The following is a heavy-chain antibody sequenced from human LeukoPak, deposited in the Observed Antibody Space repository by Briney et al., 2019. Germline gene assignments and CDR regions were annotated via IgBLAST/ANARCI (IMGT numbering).Heavy chain of an antibody. CDR3: ARAPAEIGGYYPEYFRH. CDR2: IKSDGST. Sequence: PAGSLRLSCAASGFTFSRYWMHWVRQAPGKGLVWVSRIKSDGSTNYADSVKGRFTISRDNAKNTVSLQMNSLRAEDTGVYYCARAPAEIGGYYPEYFRHWGQGTLVTASP. CDR1: GFTFSRYW. D-gene: IGHD3-22*01. J-gene: IGHJ1*01. V-gene: IGHV3-74*01.